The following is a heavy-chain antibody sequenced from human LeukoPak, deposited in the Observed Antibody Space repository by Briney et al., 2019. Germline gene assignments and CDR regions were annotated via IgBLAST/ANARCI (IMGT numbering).Heavy chain of an antibody. J-gene: IGHJ4*02. V-gene: IGHV3-23*01. D-gene: IGHD3-3*01. CDR1: GFTFSSYA. Sequence: GGSLRLSCAASGFTFSSYAMSWVRQAPGKGLEWVSGISGSGDNTYYADSVKGRFTISRDNSKNTLYVQVNSLGAEDTAVYYCAKERSRITIFGVVIIPAEFDYWGQGTLVTVSS. CDR2: ISGSGDNT. CDR3: AKERSRITIFGVVIIPAEFDY.